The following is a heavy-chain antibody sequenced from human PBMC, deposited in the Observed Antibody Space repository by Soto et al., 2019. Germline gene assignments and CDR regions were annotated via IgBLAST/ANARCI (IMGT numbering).Heavy chain of an antibody. CDR2: TYYRSKWYY. Sequence: TLSLTCAISGDSVSSNHATWDWIRQSPSRGLEWLGRTYYRSKWYYDYALSVKSRITINPDTSNNQLSLQLNSVTPDDTAVYYCAKDHGTYGPNWIDSWGQGTLVTVSS. CDR1: GDSVSSNHAT. D-gene: IGHD3-10*01. CDR3: AKDHGTYGPNWIDS. J-gene: IGHJ5*01. V-gene: IGHV6-1*01.